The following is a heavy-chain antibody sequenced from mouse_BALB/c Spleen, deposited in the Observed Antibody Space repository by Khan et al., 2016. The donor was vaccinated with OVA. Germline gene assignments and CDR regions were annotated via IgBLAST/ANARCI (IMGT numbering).Heavy chain of an antibody. CDR2: IYPGSGYI. D-gene: IGHD3-2*02. CDR1: GYTFTDFL. CDR3: ARSGYGGFAH. J-gene: IGHJ3*01. V-gene: IGHV1-77*01. Sequence: QVQLQQSGPELVKPGASVKMSCKASGYTFTDFLISWLKQRPGQGLEWIGEIYPGSGYIYYNEKFKGKATLTSDKSSNTAYMQLSSLTSEDSAVYFSARSGYGGFAHWGQGTLVTVSA.